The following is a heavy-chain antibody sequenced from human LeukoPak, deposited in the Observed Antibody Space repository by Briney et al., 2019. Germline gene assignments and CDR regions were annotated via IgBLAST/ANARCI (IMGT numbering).Heavy chain of an antibody. CDR1: GFTVSTYY. J-gene: IGHJ4*02. CDR3: SRESGGTTISH. Sequence: GSLRLSCAASGFTVSTYYMTWVRQAPGKGLEWIGNIFYSGSTYYNPSLKSRVTISADTSKNQFSLKLNSVTAADTAVYYCSRESGGTTISHWGQGTLVTVSS. D-gene: IGHD1-1*01. CDR2: IFYSGST. V-gene: IGHV4-59*02.